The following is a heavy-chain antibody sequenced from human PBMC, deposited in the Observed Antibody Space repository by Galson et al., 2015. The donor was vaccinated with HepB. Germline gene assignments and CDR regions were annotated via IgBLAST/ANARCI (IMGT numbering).Heavy chain of an antibody. CDR2: ISSSSNYI. D-gene: IGHD2-21*01. V-gene: IGHV3-21*01. J-gene: IGHJ4*02. Sequence: SLRLSCAASGFTFSSYSMNWVRQAPGKGLEWVSSISSSSNYIYYADSVKGRFTISRDNAKNSLYLQMNSLRAEDTAVYYCARGVDRKYYFDYWGQGTLVTVPS. CDR3: ARGVDRKYYFDY. CDR1: GFTFSSYS.